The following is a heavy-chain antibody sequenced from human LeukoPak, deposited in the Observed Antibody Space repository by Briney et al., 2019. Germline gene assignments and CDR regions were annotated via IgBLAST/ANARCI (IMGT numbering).Heavy chain of an antibody. Sequence: SQTLSLACTVSGDYISGSNNSATYYWSWIRQPAGKRLEWLGRIYTRGATNYNPSLKSRLTISIDTSKNQFSLRLTSVTAADTAVYYCARQTGSGLFILPGGQGTLVTVSS. V-gene: IGHV4-61*02. CDR3: ARQTGSGLFILP. D-gene: IGHD3/OR15-3a*01. CDR2: IYTRGAT. J-gene: IGHJ4*02. CDR1: GDYISGSNNSATYY.